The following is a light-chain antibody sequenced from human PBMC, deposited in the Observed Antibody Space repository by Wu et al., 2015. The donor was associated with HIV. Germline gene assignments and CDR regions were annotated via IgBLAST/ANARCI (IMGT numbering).Light chain of an antibody. J-gene: IGKJ2*01. CDR1: QSIGRW. CDR2: KAS. CDR3: HQYNSPNT. Sequence: DIQMTQSPSTVSASVGDSVTITCRASQSIGRWLAWYQQKPGQAPKLLVYKASTLESGVPSRFSGSGSGTEFSLTITTLQPDDFASYYCHQYNSPNTFGQGTNLE. V-gene: IGKV1-5*03.